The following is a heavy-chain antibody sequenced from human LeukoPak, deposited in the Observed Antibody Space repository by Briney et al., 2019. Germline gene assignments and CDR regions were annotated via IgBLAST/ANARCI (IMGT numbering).Heavy chain of an antibody. J-gene: IGHJ3*02. CDR3: ARDSSGYYDSSGYAQGAFDI. D-gene: IGHD3-22*01. CDR2: IYYSGST. V-gene: IGHV4-30-4*01. Sequence: PSETLSLTCTVSGGSISSGDYYWSRIRQPPGKGLEWIVYIYYSGSTYYNPSLKSRVTISVDTSKNQFSLKLSSVTAADTAVYYCARDSSGYYDSSGYAQGAFDIWGQGTMVTVSS. CDR1: GGSISSGDYY.